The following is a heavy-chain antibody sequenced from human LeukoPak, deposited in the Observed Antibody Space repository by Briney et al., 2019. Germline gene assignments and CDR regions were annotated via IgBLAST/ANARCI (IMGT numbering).Heavy chain of an antibody. V-gene: IGHV3-23*01. CDR1: GFIFSSYA. CDR3: AKGIRFLEWLLADY. CDR2: ISESGSST. D-gene: IGHD3-3*01. J-gene: IGHJ4*02. Sequence: PGGSLRLSCAASGFIFSSYAMNWVRQTPGKGLEWVSGISESGSSTYYADTVKGRFTISRDNSKNTLYLQMNSLRAEDTAVYYCAKGIRFLEWLLADYWGQGTLVTVSS.